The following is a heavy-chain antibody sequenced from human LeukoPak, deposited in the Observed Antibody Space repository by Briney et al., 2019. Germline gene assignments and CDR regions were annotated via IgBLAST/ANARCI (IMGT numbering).Heavy chain of an antibody. CDR3: ARGNYYDSSGYYYYFDY. CDR1: GGSFSGYY. D-gene: IGHD3-22*01. J-gene: IGHJ4*02. Sequence: SETLSLTCAVYGGSFSGYYWSWIRQPPGKGLEWIGEINHSGSTNYNPSLKSRVTISVDTSKNQFSLKLSSVTAADTAVCYCARGNYYDSSGYYYYFDYWGQGTLVTVSS. CDR2: INHSGST. V-gene: IGHV4-34*01.